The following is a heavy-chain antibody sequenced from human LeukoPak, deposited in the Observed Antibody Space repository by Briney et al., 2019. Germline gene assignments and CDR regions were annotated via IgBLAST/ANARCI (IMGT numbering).Heavy chain of an antibody. Sequence: SETLSLTCTVSGGFISSYYWSWIRQPAGKGLEWIGRFYTSVGANYNPSLKSRVTMSVDTSKNHFSLKLSSVTAADTAVYYCARDPAPWNSGADWFDPWGQGTLVTVSS. V-gene: IGHV4-4*07. D-gene: IGHD1/OR15-1a*01. J-gene: IGHJ5*02. CDR2: FYTSVGA. CDR1: GGFISSYY. CDR3: ARDPAPWNSGADWFDP.